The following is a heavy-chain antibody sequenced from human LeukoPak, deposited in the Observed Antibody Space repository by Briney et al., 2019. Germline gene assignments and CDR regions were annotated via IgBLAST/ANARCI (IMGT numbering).Heavy chain of an antibody. CDR2: ISSSSSYI. J-gene: IGHJ4*02. CDR1: GFTFSSYS. Sequence: GGSLRLSCAASGFTFSSYSMNWVRQAPGKGLEWVSSISSSSSYIYYADSVKGRFTISRDNFKNTLYLQMNSLRAEDTAVYYCAKAMKYSSDLGYWGQGTLVTVSS. V-gene: IGHV3-21*04. D-gene: IGHD6-19*01. CDR3: AKAMKYSSDLGY.